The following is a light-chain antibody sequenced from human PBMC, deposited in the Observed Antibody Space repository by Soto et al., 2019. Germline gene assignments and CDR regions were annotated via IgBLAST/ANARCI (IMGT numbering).Light chain of an antibody. J-gene: IGLJ3*02. Sequence: QSVLTQPASVSGSPGQSITISCTGTSSDVGGYNYVSWYQQPPGKAPKLMIYDVSNRPSGVSNRFSGSKSGNTASLTISGLQAEDEADYYCSSYTSSSTPWVFGGGTKLTVL. V-gene: IGLV2-14*01. CDR3: SSYTSSSTPWV. CDR2: DVS. CDR1: SSDVGGYNY.